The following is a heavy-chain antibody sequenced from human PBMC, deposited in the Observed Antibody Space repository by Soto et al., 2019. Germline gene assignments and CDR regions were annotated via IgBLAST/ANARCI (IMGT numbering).Heavy chain of an antibody. D-gene: IGHD3-22*01. CDR2: ITGGGGDT. Sequence: PGGSLRLSCAASGFTFRHYAMSWARQAPAKGLEWFSAITGGGGDTYYADSVKGRFTISRDNSNNMLYLQMNSLRAEDTAVYYCAKGSADSRLYYFDYWGQGTLVTVSS. V-gene: IGHV3-23*01. J-gene: IGHJ4*02. CDR3: AKGSADSRLYYFDY. CDR1: GFTFRHYA.